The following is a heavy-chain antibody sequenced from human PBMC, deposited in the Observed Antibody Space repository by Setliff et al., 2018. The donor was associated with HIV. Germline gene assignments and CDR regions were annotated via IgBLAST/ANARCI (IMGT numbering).Heavy chain of an antibody. CDR1: GASISNSNSY. CDR2: IYQSGST. CDR3: VRELLGSGGTVPEVNFFDS. V-gene: IGHV4-39*07. Sequence: PSETLSLTCSVYGASISNSNSYWGWIRQPPGKRLEWLGSIYQSGSTSYNPSLKSRPLISIDMSKTQFSLNLRSVTAADTAVYYCVRELLGSGGTVPEVNFFDSWGQGTLVTVSS. J-gene: IGHJ5*01. D-gene: IGHD1-26*01.